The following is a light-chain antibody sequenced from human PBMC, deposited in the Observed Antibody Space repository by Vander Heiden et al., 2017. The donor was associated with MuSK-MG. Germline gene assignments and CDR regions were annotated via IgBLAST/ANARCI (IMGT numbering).Light chain of an antibody. V-gene: IGLV3-21*04. CDR3: QVWDSSSDLGV. CDR2: YDS. Sequence: SYVLTQPPSVSVAPGKTARITCGGNNIGSKSVHWYQQKPGQAPVVVIYYDSDRPSGIPERFSGSNSGNTATLTISRVEAGDEADYYCQVWDSSSDLGVFGGGTKVTVL. CDR1: NIGSKS. J-gene: IGLJ3*02.